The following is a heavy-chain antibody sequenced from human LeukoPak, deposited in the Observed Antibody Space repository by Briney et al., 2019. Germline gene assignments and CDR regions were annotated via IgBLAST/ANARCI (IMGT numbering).Heavy chain of an antibody. CDR1: GYTFTSYY. CDR2: INPSGGST. CDR3: ARAKSLYGSGSYHLDY. J-gene: IGHJ4*02. Sequence: ASVKVSCKASGYTFTSYYMHWVRQAPGQGLEWMGIINPSGGSTSYAQKFQGRVTMTRDTSTSTVYMELSSLRSEDTAVYYCARAKSLYGSGSYHLDYWGQGTLVTVSS. V-gene: IGHV1-46*01. D-gene: IGHD3-10*01.